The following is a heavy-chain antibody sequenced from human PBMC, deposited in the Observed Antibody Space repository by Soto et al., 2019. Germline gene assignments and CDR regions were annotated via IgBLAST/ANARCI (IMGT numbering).Heavy chain of an antibody. J-gene: IGHJ6*02. CDR2: IYYSGST. CDR3: ARNSRDYYYGMDV. D-gene: IGHD6-13*01. V-gene: IGHV4-31*03. Sequence: QVQLQESGPGLVKPSQTLSLTCTVSGGSISSGGYYWSWIRQHPGKGLEWIGYIYYSGSTYYNPSLKSRVTISVDASKNQFSLKLSSVTAADTAVYYCARNSRDYYYGMDVWGQGTTVTVSS. CDR1: GGSISSGGYY.